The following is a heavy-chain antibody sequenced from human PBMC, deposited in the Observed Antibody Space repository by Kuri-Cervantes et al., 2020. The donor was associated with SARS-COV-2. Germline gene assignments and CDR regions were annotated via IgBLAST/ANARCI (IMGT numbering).Heavy chain of an antibody. CDR1: GGSISSHY. J-gene: IGHJ4*02. CDR3: ARGDSSGYYYYFDY. D-gene: IGHD3-22*01. V-gene: IGHV4-59*11. CDR2: IYYSGST. Sequence: GSLRLSCTVSGGSISSHYWSWIRQPPGKGLEWIGYIYYSGSTNYNPSLKSRVTMSVDTSKNQFSLKLSSVTAADTAVYYCARGDSSGYYYYFDYWGQGNLVTVSS.